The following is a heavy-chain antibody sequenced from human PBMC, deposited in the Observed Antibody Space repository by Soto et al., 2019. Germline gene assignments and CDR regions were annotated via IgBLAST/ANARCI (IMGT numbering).Heavy chain of an antibody. CDR2: LSPYNGNT. D-gene: IGHD2-21*01. Sequence: GASVKVSSKASGYPLTSYEINSVRQAPGQGLEWMGWLSPYNGNTNYAQKVLGRVTMTTDTSTRTSCMELKSRRSHYTAVHYGARAQQRYSTPAGNWGQSTLITVS. J-gene: IGHJ1*01. CDR3: ARAQQRYSTPAGN. CDR1: GYPLTSYE. V-gene: IGHV1-18*01.